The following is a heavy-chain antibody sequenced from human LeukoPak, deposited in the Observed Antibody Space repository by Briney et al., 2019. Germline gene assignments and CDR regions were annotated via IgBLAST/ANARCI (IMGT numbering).Heavy chain of an antibody. CDR3: ARAPSRGIDY. Sequence: SETLSLTCTVSGGSISSSSYYWGWIRQPPGKGLEWIGSIYYSGSTYYNPSLKSRVTISVDTSKNQFSLKLSSVTAADTAVYYCARAPSRGIDYWGQGTLVTVSS. V-gene: IGHV4-39*01. D-gene: IGHD3-16*01. CDR2: IYYSGST. J-gene: IGHJ4*02. CDR1: GGSISSSSYY.